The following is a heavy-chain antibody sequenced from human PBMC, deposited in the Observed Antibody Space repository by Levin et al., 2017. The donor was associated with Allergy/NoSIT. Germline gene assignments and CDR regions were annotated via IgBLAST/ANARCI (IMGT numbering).Heavy chain of an antibody. CDR2: INPNTGRT. CDR1: GYIFTDYY. Sequence: ASVKVSCKTSGYIFTDYYIHWVRQAPGQGLEWMGWINPNTGRTSYAQRFQGRVTMTSDTSTGTAYMELFNLSSADTAMFYCTTVDSTAAVIATRTDRGFDPWGQGTLVTVSS. CDR3: TTVDSTAAVIATRTDRGFDP. V-gene: IGHV1-2*02. D-gene: IGHD6-6*01. J-gene: IGHJ5*02.